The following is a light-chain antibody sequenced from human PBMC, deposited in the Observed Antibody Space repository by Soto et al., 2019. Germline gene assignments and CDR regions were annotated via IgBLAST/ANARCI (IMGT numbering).Light chain of an antibody. CDR3: QQYGSSPIT. Sequence: EIVLTQSPGTLSLSPGERATLSCRASQSITSSYLAWYQQKPGQAPRLLIYGSSSRATGIPDRFSGSGSGTDFTLTISRLEPEDFAVYYCQQYGSSPITFDQGTRLEIK. CDR2: GSS. J-gene: IGKJ5*01. V-gene: IGKV3-20*01. CDR1: QSITSSY.